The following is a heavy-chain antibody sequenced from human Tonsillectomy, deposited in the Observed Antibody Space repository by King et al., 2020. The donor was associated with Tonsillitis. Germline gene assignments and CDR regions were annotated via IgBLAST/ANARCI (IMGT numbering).Heavy chain of an antibody. V-gene: IGHV1-18*01. CDR1: GYTFTSYG. Sequence: QLVQSGAEVKKPGASVKVSCKASGYTFTSYGISCVRQAPGQGLEWMGCISAYNGNTNYAQKLQGRVTMIRDTSTSTAYMELRSLRSDDTAVYYCARDSGGSYSFYLDFWGQGTLVTVSS. J-gene: IGHJ4*02. CDR2: ISAYNGNT. D-gene: IGHD1-26*01. CDR3: ARDSGGSYSFYLDF.